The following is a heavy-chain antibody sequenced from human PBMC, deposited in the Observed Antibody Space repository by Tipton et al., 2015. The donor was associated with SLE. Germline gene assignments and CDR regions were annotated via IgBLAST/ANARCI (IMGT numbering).Heavy chain of an antibody. J-gene: IGHJ2*01. CDR1: GGSIGSYY. D-gene: IGHD1-26*01. Sequence: GLVKPSETLSLTCTVSGGSIGSYYWSWIRQPPGKGLEWIAYIYYRGSTNYNPSLKSRVTISIDTSNNQFSLKLNSVTAADTAVYFCARVGANAPYWFFDVWGRGALVTVSS. CDR3: ARVGANAPYWFFDV. CDR2: IYYRGST. V-gene: IGHV4-59*01.